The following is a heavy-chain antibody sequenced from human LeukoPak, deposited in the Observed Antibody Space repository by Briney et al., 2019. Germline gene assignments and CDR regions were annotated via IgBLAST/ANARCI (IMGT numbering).Heavy chain of an antibody. CDR1: GFTFSNHA. Sequence: PGGSLRLSCAASGFTFSNHAMGWVRQAPGKGLEWISEISGSGGSTYYADSVKGRFTISRDNSKNTLYLQMNSLRAEDTAVYYCTRELFDFDYWGQGTLVTVSS. D-gene: IGHD3-10*01. CDR3: TRELFDFDY. CDR2: ISGSGGST. J-gene: IGHJ4*02. V-gene: IGHV3-23*01.